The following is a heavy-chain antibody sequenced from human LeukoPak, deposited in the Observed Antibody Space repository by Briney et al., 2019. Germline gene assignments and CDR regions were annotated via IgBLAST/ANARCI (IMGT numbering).Heavy chain of an antibody. J-gene: IGHJ3*02. V-gene: IGHV1-24*01. CDR3: ATGYSYGYERAFDI. Sequence: ASVKVSCKVSGCTLTELSMHWVRQAPGKGLEWMGGFDPEDGETIYAQKFQGRVTMTEDTSTDTAYMELSSLRSEDTAVYYCATGYSYGYERAFDIWGQGTMATVSS. CDR1: GCTLTELS. CDR2: FDPEDGET. D-gene: IGHD5-18*01.